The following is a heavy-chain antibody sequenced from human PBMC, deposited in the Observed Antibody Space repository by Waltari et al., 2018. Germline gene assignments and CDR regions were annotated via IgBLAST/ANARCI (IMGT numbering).Heavy chain of an antibody. D-gene: IGHD3-22*01. V-gene: IGHV4-38-2*01. CDR3: ARVNYYDSSGYKGAFDY. CDR1: GYSIPSGYY. CDR2: IYYSGTT. Sequence: QVQLQASGPGLVKPSETLSLPCAVSGYSIPSGYYWAWIRPPPGKGLEWIGSIYYSGTTYYNPSLKSRVTISVDTSKNQLSLELSSVTAADTAVYYCARVNYYDSSGYKGAFDYWGQGTLVTVSS. J-gene: IGHJ4*02.